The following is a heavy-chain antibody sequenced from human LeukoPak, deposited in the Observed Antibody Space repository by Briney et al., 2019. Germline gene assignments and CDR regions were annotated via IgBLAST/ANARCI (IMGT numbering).Heavy chain of an antibody. D-gene: IGHD1-1*01. Sequence: PGGSLRVSCAVSGFTFSDYYMTWMRQAPGKGLEWVSYISKSGTTINYADSVKGRFTISRDHAKNSLFLQMNSLRAEDTAVYFCARLRAGNYIDYWGQGTLVTVSS. J-gene: IGHJ4*02. CDR1: GFTFSDYY. V-gene: IGHV3-11*01. CDR3: ARLRAGNYIDY. CDR2: ISKSGTTI.